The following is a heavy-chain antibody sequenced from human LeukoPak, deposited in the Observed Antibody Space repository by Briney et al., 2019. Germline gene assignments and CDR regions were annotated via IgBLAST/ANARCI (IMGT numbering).Heavy chain of an antibody. J-gene: IGHJ4*02. V-gene: IGHV1-18*04. D-gene: IGHD2-2*01. CDR2: ISAYNGNT. Sequence: ASVKVSCKASGYTFTSYGISWVRQAPGQALEWMGWISAYNGNTNHAQKLQGRVTMTTDTSTSTAYMELRSLRSDDTAVYYCARDSGRDIVVVPASFDYWGQGTLVTVSS. CDR1: GYTFTSYG. CDR3: ARDSGRDIVVVPASFDY.